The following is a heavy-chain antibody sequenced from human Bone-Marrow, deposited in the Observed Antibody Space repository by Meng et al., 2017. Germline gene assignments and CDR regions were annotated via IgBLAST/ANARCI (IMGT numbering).Heavy chain of an antibody. CDR2: IKRNSDGGTT. V-gene: IGHV3-15*01. J-gene: IGHJ4*02. D-gene: IGHD6-13*01. CDR3: ATGAAAADH. CDR1: GFSFTDAW. Sequence: EVRLVESGGGLVKPGGSLRLSCVASGFSFTDAWMSWVRQAPGKGLEWVGRIKRNSDGGTTDYAAPVKGRFTISRDDSKNTLFLQMNSLITEDTAVYFCATGAAAADHWGQGTLVTVSS.